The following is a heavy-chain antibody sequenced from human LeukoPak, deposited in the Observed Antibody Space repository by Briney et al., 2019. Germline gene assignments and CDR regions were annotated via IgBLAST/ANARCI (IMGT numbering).Heavy chain of an antibody. CDR1: GFTFSSYS. Sequence: GGSLRLSCAASGFTFSSYSMNWVRQAPGKGLEWVSSISSSSSYIYYADSVKGRFTISRDNAKNSLYLQMNSLRAEDKAVYYCAREGDSRWGELSPWGQGTLVTVSA. D-gene: IGHD3-16*02. V-gene: IGHV3-21*01. J-gene: IGHJ1*01. CDR2: ISSSSSYI. CDR3: AREGDSRWGELSP.